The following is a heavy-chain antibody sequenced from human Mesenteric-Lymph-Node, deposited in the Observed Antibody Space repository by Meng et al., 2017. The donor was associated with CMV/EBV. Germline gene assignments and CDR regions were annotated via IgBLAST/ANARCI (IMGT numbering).Heavy chain of an antibody. Sequence: SETLSLTCTVSGGSISSSSYYWGWIRQPPGKGLEWIGSIYYSGSTYYNPSLKSRVTISVDTSKSQFSLKVNSLTAADTAVYYCLTAPIYQLPVFWGQGTLVTVSS. CDR2: IYYSGST. J-gene: IGHJ4*02. CDR1: GGSISSSSYY. D-gene: IGHD2-2*01. CDR3: LTAPIYQLPVF. V-gene: IGHV4-39*07.